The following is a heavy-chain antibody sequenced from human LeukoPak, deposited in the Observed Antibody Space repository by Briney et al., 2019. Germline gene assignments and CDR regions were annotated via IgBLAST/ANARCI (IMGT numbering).Heavy chain of an antibody. D-gene: IGHD3-10*01. Sequence: PSETLSLTCAVYGGSFSGYYWSWIRQPPGKGLEWIGEINHSGSTNYNPSLKSRVTISVDTSKNQFSLKLSSVTAADTAVYYCARGRRGYYGSGSYYNPIYFDYWGQGTLVTVSS. CDR3: ARGRRGYYGSGSYYNPIYFDY. J-gene: IGHJ4*02. CDR1: GGSFSGYY. CDR2: INHSGST. V-gene: IGHV4-34*01.